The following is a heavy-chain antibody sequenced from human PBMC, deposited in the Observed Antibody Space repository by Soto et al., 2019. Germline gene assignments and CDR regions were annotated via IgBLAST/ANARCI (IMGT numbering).Heavy chain of an antibody. CDR3: ETRDYTARPY. CDR2: IYTSGST. V-gene: IGHV4-4*07. J-gene: IGHJ4*02. CDR1: GGSISSYY. D-gene: IGHD2-2*02. Sequence: SETLSLTCTVSGGSISSYYWSWIRQPAGKGLEWIGRIYTSGSTNYNPSLKRRVTMSVDTSKSHLSLQLNSVTAADTAVYYCETRDYTARPYWGQGILVTVSS.